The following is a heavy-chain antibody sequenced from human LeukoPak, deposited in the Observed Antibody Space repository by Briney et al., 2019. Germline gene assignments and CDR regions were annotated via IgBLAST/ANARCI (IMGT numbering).Heavy chain of an antibody. CDR1: GGSISSYY. Sequence: PSETLSLTCTVSGGSISSYYWSWIRQPPGKGLEWIGYIYYSGSTNYNPSLKSRVTISVDTSKNQFSLKLSSVTAADTAVYYCATSPYAVVVVAATGIKTYNWFDPWGQGTLVTVSS. J-gene: IGHJ5*02. V-gene: IGHV4-59*12. CDR2: IYYSGST. CDR3: ATSPYAVVVVAATGIKTYNWFDP. D-gene: IGHD2-15*01.